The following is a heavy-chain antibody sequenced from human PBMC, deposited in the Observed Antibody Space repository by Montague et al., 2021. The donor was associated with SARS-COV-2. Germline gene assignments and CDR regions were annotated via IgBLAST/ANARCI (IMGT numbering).Heavy chain of an antibody. V-gene: IGHV4-38-2*02. Sequence: SETLSPTCTVSGYSISSGYYWGWIRQPPGKGLEWIGSIYHSGSTYYNPSLESRVTISVDTSKNQFSLKLSSVTAADTAVYYCARDCYDYGSGSYQRWFDPWGQGTLVTVSS. CDR2: IYHSGST. J-gene: IGHJ5*02. CDR3: ARDCYDYGSGSYQRWFDP. CDR1: GYSISSGYY. D-gene: IGHD3-10*01.